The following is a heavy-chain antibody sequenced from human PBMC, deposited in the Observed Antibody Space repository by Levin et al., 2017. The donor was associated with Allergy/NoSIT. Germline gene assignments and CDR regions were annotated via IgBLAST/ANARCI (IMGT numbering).Heavy chain of an antibody. J-gene: IGHJ4*02. V-gene: IGHV3-11*01. Sequence: GGSLRLSCAASGFTFSDYYMNWIRQAPGKGLEWLSYISSSGSTIYYADSVKGRFTVSRDNAKNSLYLQMDSLRAEDTAVYYCARDRRYGSGSYCAFDFWGQGTLVTVSS. CDR3: ARDRRYGSGSYCAFDF. CDR1: GFTFSDYY. CDR2: ISSSGSTI. D-gene: IGHD3-10*01.